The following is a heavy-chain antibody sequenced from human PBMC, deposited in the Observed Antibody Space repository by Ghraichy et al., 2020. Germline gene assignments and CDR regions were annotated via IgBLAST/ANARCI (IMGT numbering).Heavy chain of an antibody. V-gene: IGHV3-7*01. CDR1: GFIFTRSW. Sequence: GESLTISCAASGFIFTRSWMSWVRQAPGKGLEWVANIKQDGSEIYYVDSVKGRFTISRDNAKNSLSLQMNSLRAEDTAVYYCAREGLSGSETFDYWGRGTLVTVSS. CDR2: IKQDGSEI. D-gene: IGHD1-26*01. CDR3: AREGLSGSETFDY. J-gene: IGHJ4*02.